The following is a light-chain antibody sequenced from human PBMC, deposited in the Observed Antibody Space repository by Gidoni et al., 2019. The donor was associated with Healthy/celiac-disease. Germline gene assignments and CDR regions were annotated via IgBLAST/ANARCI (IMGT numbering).Light chain of an antibody. V-gene: IGKV3-15*01. CDR2: GAS. CDR1: QSVSSN. Sequence: EIVMTQSPATLSVSPGERTTLSCRASQSVSSNLAWYQQKPGQAPRLLIYGASTRATGIPARFSGSGSGKEFTITISSLQSEYFAVYYCQQYNNWQTFGQGTKVEIK. J-gene: IGKJ1*01. CDR3: QQYNNWQT.